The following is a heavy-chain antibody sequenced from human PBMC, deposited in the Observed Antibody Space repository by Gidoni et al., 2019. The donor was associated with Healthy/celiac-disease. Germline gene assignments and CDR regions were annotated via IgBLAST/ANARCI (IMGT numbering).Heavy chain of an antibody. D-gene: IGHD1-26*01. Sequence: QVQLQESGPGLVKPSETLSLTCPVSGGALSSYSRSWTRQPPGKGLEWIGYIDYRWRTNYNPSLKSRVTISVDTAKSQFSLKLSSVTAADTAVYYCARVVGRGWELHAGVVWYYYMDVWGKGTTVTVS. CDR2: IDYRWRT. CDR1: GGALSSYS. CDR3: ARVVGRGWELHAGVVWYYYMDV. J-gene: IGHJ6*03. V-gene: IGHV4-59*01.